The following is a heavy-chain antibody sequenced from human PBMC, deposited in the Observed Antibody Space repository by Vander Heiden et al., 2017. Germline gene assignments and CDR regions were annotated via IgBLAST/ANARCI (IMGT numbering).Heavy chain of an antibody. V-gene: IGHV3-21*01. Sequence: EVQLVESGGGLVKPGGSLRRSWAAAGFIFRSYSRNWVRQAPGKGLEWVSSISSSSSYIYYADSVKGRFTISRDNAKNSLYLQMKSMRAEDTAVYYFARDRWTVTTLSWNYWGQGTLVTVSS. D-gene: IGHD4-17*01. CDR2: ISSSSSYI. CDR3: ARDRWTVTTLSWNY. J-gene: IGHJ4*02. CDR1: GFIFRSYS.